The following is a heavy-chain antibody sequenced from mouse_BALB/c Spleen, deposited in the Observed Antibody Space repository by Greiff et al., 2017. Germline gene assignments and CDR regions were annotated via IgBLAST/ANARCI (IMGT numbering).Heavy chain of an antibody. Sequence: VQLQQPGAELVKPGASVKLSCKASGYTFTSYWMHWVKQRPGQGLEWIGEINPSNGRTNYNEKFKSKATLTVDKSSSTAYMQLSSLTSEDSAVYYCARRDYDKGAWFAYWGQGTLVTVSA. CDR3: ARRDYDKGAWFAY. J-gene: IGHJ3*01. CDR2: INPSNGRT. D-gene: IGHD2-4*01. V-gene: IGHV1S81*02. CDR1: GYTFTSYW.